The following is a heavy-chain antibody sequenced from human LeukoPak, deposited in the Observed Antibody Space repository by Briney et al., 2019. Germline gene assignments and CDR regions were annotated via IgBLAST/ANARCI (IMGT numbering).Heavy chain of an antibody. Sequence: GGSLRLSCAASGFTFSSYAMSWVRQAPGKGLEWVSAISGSGGSTYYTDSVKGRFTISRDNSKNTLYLQMNSLRAEDTAVYYCAKEGGDIVVVPVAIPVSFYFDYWGQGTLVTVSS. V-gene: IGHV3-23*01. D-gene: IGHD2-2*02. J-gene: IGHJ4*02. CDR1: GFTFSSYA. CDR3: AKEGGDIVVVPVAIPVSFYFDY. CDR2: ISGSGGST.